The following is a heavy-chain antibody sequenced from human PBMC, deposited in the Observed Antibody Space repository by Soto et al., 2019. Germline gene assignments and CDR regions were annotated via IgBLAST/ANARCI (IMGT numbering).Heavy chain of an antibody. J-gene: IGHJ4*02. V-gene: IGHV1-69*13. CDR3: ARWRVGAKSFYFDY. D-gene: IGHD1-26*01. Sequence: ASVKVSCKASGGTFSSYAISWVRQVPGQGLEWMGGIIPIFGTANYAQKFQGRVTITADESTSTAYMELSSLRSEDTAVYYCARWRVGAKSFYFDYWGQGTLVTVSS. CDR1: GGTFSSYA. CDR2: IIPIFGTA.